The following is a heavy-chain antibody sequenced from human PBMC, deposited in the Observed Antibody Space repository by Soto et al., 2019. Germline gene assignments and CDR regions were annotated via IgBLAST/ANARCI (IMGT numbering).Heavy chain of an antibody. CDR3: ARERVAVAGFNYYYYGMDV. CDR2: IYYSGST. V-gene: IGHV4-59*01. Sequence: SETLSLTCSVSGGSISSYYWSWIRQTPGKGLEWIGYIYYSGSTNYNPSLKSRVTISVDTSKNQFSLKLSSVTAADTAVYYCARERVAVAGFNYYYYGMDVWGQGTTVTVSS. CDR1: GGSISSYY. J-gene: IGHJ6*02. D-gene: IGHD6-19*01.